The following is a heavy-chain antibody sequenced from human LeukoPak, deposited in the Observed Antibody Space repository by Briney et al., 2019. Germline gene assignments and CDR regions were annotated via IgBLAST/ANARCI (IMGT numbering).Heavy chain of an antibody. CDR3: ARGVGYCSGGSCFNWFDP. J-gene: IGHJ5*02. CDR2: ISAYNGNT. Sequence: ASVKVSCKASGYTFTSYGISWVRQAPGQGLEWVGWISAYNGNTNYAQKLQGRVTMTTDTSTSTAYMELRSLRSDDTAVYYCARGVGYCSGGSCFNWFDPWGQGTLVTVSS. D-gene: IGHD2-15*01. V-gene: IGHV1-18*04. CDR1: GYTFTSYG.